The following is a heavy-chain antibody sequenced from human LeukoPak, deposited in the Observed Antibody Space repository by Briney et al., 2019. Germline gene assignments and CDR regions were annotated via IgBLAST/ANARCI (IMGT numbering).Heavy chain of an antibody. Sequence: GRSLRLSCAASGFTVSTNYVTWARQAPGKGLEWISIIHSAGNTYYADSVKGRFTISRDNSKNTLYLQMNSLTAEDTAVYYCASSSGSSNWFDPWGQGTLVTVSS. J-gene: IGHJ5*02. CDR1: GFTVSTNY. CDR2: IHSAGNT. CDR3: ASSSGSSNWFDP. V-gene: IGHV3-53*01. D-gene: IGHD3-22*01.